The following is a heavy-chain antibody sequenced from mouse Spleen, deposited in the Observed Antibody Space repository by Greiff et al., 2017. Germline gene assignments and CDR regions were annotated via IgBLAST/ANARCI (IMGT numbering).Heavy chain of an antibody. V-gene: IGHV1-18*01. CDR3: ARFDYYGSSYVDY. J-gene: IGHJ2*01. CDR2: INPNNGGT. Sequence: SGPELVKPGASVKIPCKASGYTFTDYNMDWVKQSHGKSLEWIGDINPNNGGTIYNQKFKGKATLTVDKSSSTAYMELRSLTSEDTAVYYCARFDYYGSSYVDYWGQGTTLTVSS. D-gene: IGHD1-1*01. CDR1: GYTFTDYN.